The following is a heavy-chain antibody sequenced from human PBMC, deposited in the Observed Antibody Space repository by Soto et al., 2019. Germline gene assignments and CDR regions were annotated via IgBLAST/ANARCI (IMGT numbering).Heavy chain of an antibody. CDR1: GYTFTSYA. Sequence: ASVKVSCKASGYTFTSYAMHWVRQAPGQRLEWMGWINAGNGNTKYSQKFQGRVTMTTDTSTSTAYMELRSLRSDDTAVYYCVPYIPAAGTRYFQHWGQGTLVTVSS. V-gene: IGHV1-3*01. D-gene: IGHD6-13*01. J-gene: IGHJ1*01. CDR3: VPYIPAAGTRYFQH. CDR2: INAGNGNT.